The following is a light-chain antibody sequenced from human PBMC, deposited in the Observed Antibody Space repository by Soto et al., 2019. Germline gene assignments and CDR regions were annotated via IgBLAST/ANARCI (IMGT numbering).Light chain of an antibody. V-gene: IGKV1-39*01. Sequence: DIQMTQSPSSLSASVGDRVTITCRASQSISTYVNWYQYKPVKAPKLLIYATSTLQSGVPSRFSGRGYGTDFTLAISNPQPEDFASYYCQQTYSKPPSVGLGTKVEMK. J-gene: IGKJ4*01. CDR1: QSISTY. CDR2: ATS. CDR3: QQTYSKPPS.